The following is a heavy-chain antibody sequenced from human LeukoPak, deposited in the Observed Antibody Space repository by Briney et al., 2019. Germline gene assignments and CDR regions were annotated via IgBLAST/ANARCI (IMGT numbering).Heavy chain of an antibody. CDR2: ISYRGDEK. CDR3: AREGSSGWFPH. J-gene: IGHJ4*02. Sequence: PGRSLRLSCATSGFTFSTYPMHWVRQAPGKGLEWVAIISYRGDEKHYADSVKGRFTISRDNSKNILYLQMDTLRPEDTAIYYRAREGSSGWFPHWGQGTLVTVSS. D-gene: IGHD6-19*01. V-gene: IGHV3-30-3*01. CDR1: GFTFSTYP.